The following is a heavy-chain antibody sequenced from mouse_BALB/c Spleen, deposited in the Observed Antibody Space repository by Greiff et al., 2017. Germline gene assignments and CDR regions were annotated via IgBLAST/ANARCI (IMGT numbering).Heavy chain of an antibody. CDR1: GFTFSSYG. Sequence: EVTLVESGGDLVKPGGSLKLSCAASGFTFSSYGMSWVRQTPDKRLEWVATISSGGSYTYYPDSVKGRFTISRDNAKNTLYLQMSSLKSEDTAMYYCARGGKGYFDVWGAGTTVTVSS. V-gene: IGHV5-6*01. J-gene: IGHJ1*01. D-gene: IGHD1-1*02. CDR3: ARGGKGYFDV. CDR2: ISSGGSYT.